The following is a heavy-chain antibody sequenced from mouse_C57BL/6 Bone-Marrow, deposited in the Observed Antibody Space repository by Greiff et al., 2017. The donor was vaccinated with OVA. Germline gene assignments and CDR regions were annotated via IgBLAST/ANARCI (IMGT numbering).Heavy chain of an antibody. Sequence: EVQLVESGPELVKPGASVKISCKASGYSFTGYYMNWVKQSPEKSLEWIGEINPSTGGTTYNQKFKAKATLTVDKSSSTAYMQLKSLTSEDSAVYYCARGGTSPFAYWGQGTLATVSA. D-gene: IGHD4-1*01. J-gene: IGHJ3*01. V-gene: IGHV1-42*01. CDR3: ARGGTSPFAY. CDR2: INPSTGGT. CDR1: GYSFTGYY.